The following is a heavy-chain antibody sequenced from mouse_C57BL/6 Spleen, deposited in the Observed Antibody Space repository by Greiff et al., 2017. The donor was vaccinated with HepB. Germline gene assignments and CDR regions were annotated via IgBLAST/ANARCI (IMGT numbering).Heavy chain of an antibody. V-gene: IGHV14-4*01. D-gene: IGHD2-4*01. Sequence: VHVKQSGAELVRPGASVKLSCTASGFNIKDDYMHWVKQRPEQGLEWIGWIDPENGDTEYASKFQGKATITADTSSNTAYLQLSSLTSEDTAVYYCTTLYDYDGDGGYWGQGTTLTVSS. CDR1: GFNIKDDY. CDR2: IDPENGDT. CDR3: TTLYDYDGDGGY. J-gene: IGHJ2*01.